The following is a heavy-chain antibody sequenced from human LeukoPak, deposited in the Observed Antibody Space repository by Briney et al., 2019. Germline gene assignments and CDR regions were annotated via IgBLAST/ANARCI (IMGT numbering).Heavy chain of an antibody. D-gene: IGHD2/OR15-2a*01. V-gene: IGHV3-23*01. CDR2: ISENPERR. CDR1: GFSIAIYG. Sequence: GGSLRLSCAVSGFSIAIYGITWVRQTPEKGLEWVSAISENPERRRYSNSVTGRFIISRDRSKNTVFLQMTSLRAEDTGVYYCAREENALLLSLDYWGLGTLVTVSS. CDR3: AREENALLLSLDY. J-gene: IGHJ4*02.